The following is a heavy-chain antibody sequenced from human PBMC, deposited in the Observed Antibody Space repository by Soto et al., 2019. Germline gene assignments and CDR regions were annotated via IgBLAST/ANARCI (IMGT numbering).Heavy chain of an antibody. V-gene: IGHV1-3*01. D-gene: IGHD3-3*01. CDR3: ARDQHDFWSGYYGVYYYYYYMDV. CDR2: INAGNGNT. Sequence: ASVKVSCKASGYTFTSYAMHWVRQVPGQRLEWMGWINAGNGNTKYSQKFQGRVTITRDTSASTAYMELSSLRSEDTAVYYCARDQHDFWSGYYGVYYYYYYMDVWGKGTTVTVSS. J-gene: IGHJ6*03. CDR1: GYTFTSYA.